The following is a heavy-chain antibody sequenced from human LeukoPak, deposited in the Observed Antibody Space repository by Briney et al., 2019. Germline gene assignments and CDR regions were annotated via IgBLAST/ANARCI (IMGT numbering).Heavy chain of an antibody. V-gene: IGHV4-30-4*01. Sequence: PSETLSLTCSVSGGSINSDDYYCNWIRQPPGKGLEWIGYIYYSGSTYYNPSLKSRVTISVDTSKNQFSLKLSSVTAADTAVYYCARHGGDYGGDSGTYYFDFWGQGTLVTVSS. CDR2: IYYSGST. D-gene: IGHD4-23*01. CDR1: GGSINSDDYY. J-gene: IGHJ4*02. CDR3: ARHGGDYGGDSGTYYFDF.